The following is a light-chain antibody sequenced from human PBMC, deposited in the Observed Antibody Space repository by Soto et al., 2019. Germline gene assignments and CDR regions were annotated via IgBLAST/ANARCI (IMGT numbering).Light chain of an antibody. J-gene: IGKJ1*01. CDR2: DAS. Sequence: EIVLTQSPATLSLSPGERATLSCRASQSVSSYLAWYQQKAGQAPRLLIFDASNRATGIPSRFSGSGSGTDFPLTISSLEPEDFAVYYCQQRSNWPGTFGQGTKVEIK. CDR1: QSVSSY. V-gene: IGKV3-11*01. CDR3: QQRSNWPGT.